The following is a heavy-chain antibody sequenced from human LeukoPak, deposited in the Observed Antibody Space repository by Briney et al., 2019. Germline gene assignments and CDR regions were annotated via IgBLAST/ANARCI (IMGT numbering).Heavy chain of an antibody. J-gene: IGHJ3*02. CDR1: GFTFSSYA. CDR3: ARPSSIAARPHAFDI. CDR2: ISYDGSNK. D-gene: IGHD6-6*01. V-gene: IGHV3-30-3*01. Sequence: GGSLRPSCAASGFTFSSYAMHWVRQAPGKGLEWVAVISYDGSNKYYADSVKGRFTISRDNSKNTLYLQMNSLRAEDTAVYYCARPSSIAARPHAFDIWGQGTMVTVSS.